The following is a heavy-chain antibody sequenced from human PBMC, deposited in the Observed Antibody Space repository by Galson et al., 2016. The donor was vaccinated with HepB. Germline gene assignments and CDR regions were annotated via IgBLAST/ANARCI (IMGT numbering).Heavy chain of an antibody. CDR1: GFSLSTREVG. Sequence: PALVKPTQALTLTCTFSGFSLSTREVGVGWIRQPPGKALEWLARIDWDDDKYYRTSLKTRLTISKDTSKNQVVLTMTNMDPVDTATYYCAHHYSISSMSRGGMDVWGQGTTVTVSS. CDR3: AHHYSISSMSRGGMDV. CDR2: IDWDDDK. D-gene: IGHD6-6*01. J-gene: IGHJ6*02. V-gene: IGHV2-70*11.